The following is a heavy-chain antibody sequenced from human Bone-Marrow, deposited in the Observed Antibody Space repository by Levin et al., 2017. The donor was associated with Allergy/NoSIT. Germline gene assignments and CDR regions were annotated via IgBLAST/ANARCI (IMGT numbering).Heavy chain of an antibody. V-gene: IGHV3-11*05. CDR3: AREGAMTTVFLDV. CDR1: GFTLSDYY. J-gene: IGHJ6*04. Sequence: GGSLRLSCTASGFTLSDYYMSWIRQAPGKGLEWISYISGSGGYTKYADSVRGRFTISRDTAKNSLILEMNSLRAEDTALYYCAREGAMTTVFLDVWGEGTTVTVSS. CDR2: ISGSGGYT. D-gene: IGHD4-17*01.